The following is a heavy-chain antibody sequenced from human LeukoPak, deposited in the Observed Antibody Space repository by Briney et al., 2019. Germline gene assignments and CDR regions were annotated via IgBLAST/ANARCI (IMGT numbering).Heavy chain of an antibody. CDR1: GFTVSSYA. CDR3: ARYSGSYYYPPAWDL. D-gene: IGHD1-26*01. V-gene: IGHV3-23*01. J-gene: IGHJ4*02. CDR2: IRGSGDRT. Sequence: GGSLRLSCAASGFTVSSYAMSWVRQAPGKGLEWVSAIRGSGDRTHYADSVKGRFTISRDNSKNTLYLQMSTLRAEDTAVYYCARYSGSYYYPPAWDLWGQGTLVTVSS.